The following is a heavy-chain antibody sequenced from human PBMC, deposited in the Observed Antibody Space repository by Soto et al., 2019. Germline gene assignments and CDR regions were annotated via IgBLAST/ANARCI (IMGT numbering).Heavy chain of an antibody. CDR2: INPNSGGT. V-gene: IGHV1-2*02. CDR3: ARGPDFWSGSPPADY. Sequence: ASVKVSCKASGYTFTGYYMHWVRQAPGQGLEWMGWINPNSGGTNYAQKFQGRVTMTRDTSISTAYMELSRLRSDDTAVYYCARGPDFWSGSPPADYWGQGTLVTVSS. D-gene: IGHD3-3*01. CDR1: GYTFTGYY. J-gene: IGHJ4*02.